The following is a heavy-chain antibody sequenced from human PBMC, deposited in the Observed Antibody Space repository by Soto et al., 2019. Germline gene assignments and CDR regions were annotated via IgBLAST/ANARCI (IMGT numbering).Heavy chain of an antibody. D-gene: IGHD3-10*01. Sequence: PGGSLRLSCAASGFTFSSYSMNWVRQAPGKGLEWVSSISSSSSYIYYADSVKGRFTISRDNAKNSLYLQMNSLRAEDTAVYYCARDLRPMFTSGHQDNWGQGTLVTVSS. J-gene: IGHJ4*02. V-gene: IGHV3-21*01. CDR3: ARDLRPMFTSGHQDN. CDR1: GFTFSSYS. CDR2: ISSSSSYI.